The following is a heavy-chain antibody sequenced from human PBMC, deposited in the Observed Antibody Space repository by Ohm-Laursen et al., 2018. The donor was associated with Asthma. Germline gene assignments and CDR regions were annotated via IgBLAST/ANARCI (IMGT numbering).Heavy chain of an antibody. D-gene: IGHD2-2*01. J-gene: IGHJ6*02. CDR1: GGTFSRSA. CDR3: ARGADQYGMDV. Sequence: VKISCKASGGTFSRSAISWVRQAPGQGLEWMGGIYPIFGSANYAQKFQGRVTITADESTSTAYMELSSLRSEDTAVYYCARGADQYGMDVWGQGTTVTVSS. CDR2: IYPIFGSA. V-gene: IGHV1-69*13.